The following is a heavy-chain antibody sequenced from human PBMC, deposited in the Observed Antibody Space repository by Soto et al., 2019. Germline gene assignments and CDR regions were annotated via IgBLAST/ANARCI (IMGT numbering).Heavy chain of an antibody. CDR1: GFTFSSYG. J-gene: IGHJ4*02. CDR3: ARAGGGNSDYFDY. CDR2: IWYDGSNK. V-gene: IGHV3-33*01. Sequence: QVQLVESGGCVVQPGRSLRLSCAASGFTFSSYGMHWVRQAPGKGLEWVAVIWYDGSNKYYADSVKGRFTISRDNSKNTRYLQMNSLRAEDTAVYYCARAGGGNSDYFDYWGQGTLVTVSS. D-gene: IGHD2-21*02.